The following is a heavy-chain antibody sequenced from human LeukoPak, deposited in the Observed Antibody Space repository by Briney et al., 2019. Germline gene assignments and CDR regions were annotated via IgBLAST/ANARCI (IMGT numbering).Heavy chain of an antibody. CDR2: INPNSGGT. CDR1: GYTFTSYA. D-gene: IGHD6-19*01. J-gene: IGHJ6*03. Sequence: ASVKVSCKASGYTFTSYAMHWVRQAPGQGLEWMGWINPNSGGTNYAQKFQGRVTMTRDTSISTAYMELSRLRSDDTAVYYCARAVADTYYYYYYYMDVWGKGTTVTVSS. CDR3: ARAVADTYYYYYYYMDV. V-gene: IGHV1-2*02.